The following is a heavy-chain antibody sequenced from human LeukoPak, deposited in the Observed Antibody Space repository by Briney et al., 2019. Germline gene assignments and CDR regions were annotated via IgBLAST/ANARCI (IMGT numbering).Heavy chain of an antibody. CDR3: AKEADFTFDY. V-gene: IGHV3-30*18. J-gene: IGHJ4*02. Sequence: PGRSLRLSCAASGFTFSSYGMHWVRQAPGQGLEWVAVISYDGSNKYYADSVKGRFTISRDNSKNTLYLQMNSLRAEDTAVYYCAKEADFTFDYWGQGTLVTVSS. CDR1: GFTFSSYG. D-gene: IGHD3-3*01. CDR2: ISYDGSNK.